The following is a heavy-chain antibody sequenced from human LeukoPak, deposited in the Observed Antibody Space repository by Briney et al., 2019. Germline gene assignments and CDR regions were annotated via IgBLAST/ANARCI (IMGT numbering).Heavy chain of an antibody. V-gene: IGHV3-21*01. CDR2: ISSSSSYI. CDR3: ARDLKYCSSTSCYWYYYYYGMDV. Sequence: PGGSLRLSCAASGFTFSGYSMNWVRQAPGKGLEWVSSISSSSSYIYYADSVKGRFTISRDNAKNSLYLQMNSLRAEDTAVYYCARDLKYCSSTSCYWYYYYYGMDVWGQGTTVTVSS. J-gene: IGHJ6*02. CDR1: GFTFSGYS. D-gene: IGHD2-2*01.